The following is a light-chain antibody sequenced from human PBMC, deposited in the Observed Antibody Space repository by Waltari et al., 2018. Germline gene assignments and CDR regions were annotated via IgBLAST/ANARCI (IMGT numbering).Light chain of an antibody. Sequence: EIVLTQSPATLSLSPGERATLSCRASQSVSSYLAWYQQKPGKAPRLLIYDASNRATGIPARFSGSGSGTDFTLTISSLEPEDFAVDYCQQRSNWPTFGQGTRLEIK. J-gene: IGKJ5*01. CDR2: DAS. CDR3: QQRSNWPT. CDR1: QSVSSY. V-gene: IGKV3-11*01.